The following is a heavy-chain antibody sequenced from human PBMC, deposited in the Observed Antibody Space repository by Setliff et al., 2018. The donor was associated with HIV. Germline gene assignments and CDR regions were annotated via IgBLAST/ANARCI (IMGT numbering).Heavy chain of an antibody. CDR3: TTTYGDYVFAEYFQH. CDR2: INSDGSST. V-gene: IGHV3-74*01. D-gene: IGHD4-17*01. CDR1: GFTFSFYW. Sequence: HPGGSLRLSCAASGFTFSFYWMHWVRQAPGKGLVWVSRINSDGSSTSYADSVKGRFTISRDDSKNTAYLQMNSLKTEDTAVYYCTTTYGDYVFAEYFQHWGQGTLVTVSS. J-gene: IGHJ1*01.